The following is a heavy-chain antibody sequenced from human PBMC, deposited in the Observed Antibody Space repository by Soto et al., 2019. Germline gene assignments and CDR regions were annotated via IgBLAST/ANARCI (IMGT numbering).Heavy chain of an antibody. Sequence: GGSLRLSCAASGFTFSSYAMHWVRQAPGKGLEWVAVISYDGSNKYYADSVKGRFTISRDNSKNTLYLQMNSLRAEDTAVYYCARVLEWSPHPLDYWGQGTLVTVSS. CDR1: GFTFSSYA. J-gene: IGHJ4*02. CDR3: ARVLEWSPHPLDY. V-gene: IGHV3-30-3*01. CDR2: ISYDGSNK. D-gene: IGHD3-3*01.